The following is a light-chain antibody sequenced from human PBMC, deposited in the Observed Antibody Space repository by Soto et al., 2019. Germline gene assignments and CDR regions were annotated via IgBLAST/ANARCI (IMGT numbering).Light chain of an antibody. CDR3: QQCYSSPRT. Sequence: DIQMTQSPSTLSASGGDRVTITCRASQSITTYVNWHKQKLGKAPTLLIYAASSLQSGVPSRFSGSGSGTDFTLSISSLQPEDFATYFCQQCYSSPRTFDQVTKVEI. J-gene: IGKJ1*01. CDR1: QSITTY. V-gene: IGKV1-39*01. CDR2: AAS.